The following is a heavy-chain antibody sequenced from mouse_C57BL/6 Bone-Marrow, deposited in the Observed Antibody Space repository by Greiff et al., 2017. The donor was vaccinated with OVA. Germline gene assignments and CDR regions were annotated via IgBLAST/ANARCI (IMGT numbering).Heavy chain of an antibody. V-gene: IGHV1-81*01. CDR3: AREDYYYGSSYYFDY. Sequence: QVQLQQSGAELARPGASVKLSCKASGYTFTSYGISWVKQRPGQGLEWIGEIYPRSGNTYYNEKFKGKATLTADKSSSTAYMELRSLTSEDSAVYFCAREDYYYGSSYYFDYWGQGTTLTVSS. CDR2: IYPRSGNT. D-gene: IGHD1-1*01. CDR1: GYTFTSYG. J-gene: IGHJ2*01.